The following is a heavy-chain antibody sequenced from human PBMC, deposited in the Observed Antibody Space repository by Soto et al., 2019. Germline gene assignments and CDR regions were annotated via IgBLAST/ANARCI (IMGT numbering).Heavy chain of an antibody. CDR1: GGTFSSYT. CDR2: IIPILGIA. Sequence: QVQLVQSGAEVKKPGSSVKVSCKASGGTFSSYTISWVRQAPGTGLEWMGRIIPILGIANYAQKFQGRVTITADKSTSTAYMELSSLRSEDTAVYYCAVEDYIWGSYRAFDIWGQGTMVTVSS. J-gene: IGHJ3*02. D-gene: IGHD3-16*02. CDR3: AVEDYIWGSYRAFDI. V-gene: IGHV1-69*02.